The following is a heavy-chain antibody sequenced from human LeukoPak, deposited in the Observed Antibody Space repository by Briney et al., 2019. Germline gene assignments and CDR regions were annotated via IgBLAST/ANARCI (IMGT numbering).Heavy chain of an antibody. V-gene: IGHV4-59*01. CDR1: GGSISSYY. Sequence: PSETLSLTCTVSGGSISSYYWSWIRQPPGKGLEWIGYIYYSGSTNYNPSLKSRVTISVDTSKNQFSLKLSSVTAADTVVYYCARSTYYYYGMDVWGQGTTVTVSS. J-gene: IGHJ6*02. CDR3: ARSTYYYYGMDV. CDR2: IYYSGST.